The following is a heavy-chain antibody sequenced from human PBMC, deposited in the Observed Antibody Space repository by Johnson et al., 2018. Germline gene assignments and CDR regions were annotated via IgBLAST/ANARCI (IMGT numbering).Heavy chain of an antibody. Sequence: QLVQSGGGLVQPGRSLRLSCAASGFTFDDYAMHWVRQAPGKGLEWVSGISWNSGSIGYADSVKGRFTISRDDSKDTLYLQMNSLKTEDTAVYYCTTPSGHWFDPWGQGTLVTVSS. J-gene: IGHJ5*02. CDR1: GFTFDDYA. CDR2: ISWNSGSI. V-gene: IGHV3-9*01. D-gene: IGHD1-14*01. CDR3: TTPSGHWFDP.